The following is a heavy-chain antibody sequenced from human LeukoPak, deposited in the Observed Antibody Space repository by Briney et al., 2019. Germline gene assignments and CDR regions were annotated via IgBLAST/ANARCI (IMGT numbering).Heavy chain of an antibody. D-gene: IGHD4-17*01. CDR3: ASAESHDYGET. V-gene: IGHV1-2*02. Sequence: ASVKVSCKASGHSFADYYMHWVRQAPGHGLEWMGWIKFNSGGTQYAQKFQGRVTLARDTSISTAYMELTSLTSDDTAVYYCASAESHDYGETWGQGTLVTVSS. CDR2: IKFNSGGT. J-gene: IGHJ4*02. CDR1: GHSFADYY.